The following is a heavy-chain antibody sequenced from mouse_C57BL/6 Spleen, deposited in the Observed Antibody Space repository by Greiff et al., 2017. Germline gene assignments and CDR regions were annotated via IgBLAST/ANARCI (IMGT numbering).Heavy chain of an antibody. CDR1: GFTFSDYY. V-gene: IGHV5-16*01. Sequence: EVMLVESEGGLVQPGSSMKLSCTASGFTFSDYYMAWVRQVPEKGLEWVANINYDGSSTYYLDSLKSRFIISRNNAKNILYLQMSSLKSEDTARYYCAREGLGFDYWGQGTTLTGSS. CDR2: INYDGSST. J-gene: IGHJ2*01. CDR3: AREGLGFDY.